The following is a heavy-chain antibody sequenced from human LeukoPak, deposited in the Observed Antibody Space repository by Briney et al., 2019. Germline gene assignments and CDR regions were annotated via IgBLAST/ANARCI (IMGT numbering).Heavy chain of an antibody. Sequence: SETLSLTCTVSGGSISSDSYYGAWIRQPPGKGLEWIASIYYSGSTYYNPSLKSRVTISVDTSRNQFSLKLSSVTAADTAVYYCASLAVAGLSEGYWGQGTLVIVSS. CDR3: ASLAVAGLSEGY. V-gene: IGHV4-39*01. J-gene: IGHJ4*02. CDR1: GGSISSDSYY. CDR2: IYYSGST. D-gene: IGHD6-19*01.